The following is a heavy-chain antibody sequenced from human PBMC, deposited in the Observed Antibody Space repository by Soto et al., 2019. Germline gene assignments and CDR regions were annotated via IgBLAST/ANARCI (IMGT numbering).Heavy chain of an antibody. CDR2: ISDDGNIR. CDR1: GFRFSLYA. V-gene: IGHV3-30*09. CDR3: SRDPGGYPLGHFNV. J-gene: IGHJ3*01. D-gene: IGHD2-8*02. Sequence: HPGGSLRLSCAASGFRFSLYAMHWLRQAPGKGPEWVAVISDDGNIRKFANSVKGRFDISRDNSKSTLYLDIFSLRPEDTAVYYCSRDPGGYPLGHFNVWGQGTMVTVSS.